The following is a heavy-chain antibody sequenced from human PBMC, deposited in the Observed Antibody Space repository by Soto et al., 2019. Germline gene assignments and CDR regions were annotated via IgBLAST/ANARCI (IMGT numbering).Heavy chain of an antibody. V-gene: IGHV6-1*01. CDR1: GDSVSSNDAT. J-gene: IGHJ5*01. D-gene: IGHD2-8*01. CDR3: VRLIGNSWLDS. CDR2: TYYRSKWYI. Sequence: QVQLQQSGPGLVKTSQTLSLTCAISGDSVSSNDATWDWIRQSPSRGLEWLGRTYYRSKWYIDYALSVKSRITINPDPPNISLSLQLNSVTPADTAVYYCVRLIGNSWLDSWGQGTLVTVSS.